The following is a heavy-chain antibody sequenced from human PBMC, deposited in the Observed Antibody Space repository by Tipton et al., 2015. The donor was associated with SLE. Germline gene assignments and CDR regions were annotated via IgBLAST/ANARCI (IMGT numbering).Heavy chain of an antibody. CDR3: ARGRSTGLPMDV. V-gene: IGHV4-34*01. CDR1: GGSFSGYY. CDR2: INHSGST. J-gene: IGHJ6*03. Sequence: TLSLTCTVYGGSFSGYYWSWIRQPPGKGLEWIGEINHSGSTNYNPSLKSRVTISVDTSRNQFSLKLSSVTAADTAVYYCARGRSTGLPMDVWGKVTTVTVPS. D-gene: IGHD2-2*01.